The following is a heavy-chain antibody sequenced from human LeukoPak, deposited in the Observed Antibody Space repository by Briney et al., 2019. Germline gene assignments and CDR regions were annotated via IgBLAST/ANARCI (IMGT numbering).Heavy chain of an antibody. J-gene: IGHJ4*02. Sequence: GASVKVSCKASGYTFTGYYMHWVRQAPGQGLEWMGWINPSGGSTSYAQKFQGRVTMTRDTSTSTVYMELSSLRSEDTAVYYCARDNSYYYDSSGYHPPALWGQGTLVTVSS. CDR1: GYTFTGYY. V-gene: IGHV1-46*01. D-gene: IGHD3-22*01. CDR2: INPSGGST. CDR3: ARDNSYYYDSSGYHPPAL.